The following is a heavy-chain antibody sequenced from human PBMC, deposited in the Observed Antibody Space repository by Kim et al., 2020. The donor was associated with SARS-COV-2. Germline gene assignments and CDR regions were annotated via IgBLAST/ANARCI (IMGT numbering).Heavy chain of an antibody. V-gene: IGHV4-34*01. CDR1: GGSFSGYY. Sequence: SETLSLTCAVYGGSFSGYYWSWIRQPPGKGLEWIGEINHSGSTNYNPSLKSRVTISVDTSKNQFSLKLSSVTAADTAVYYCAGTRVLRYSKQLVHGAYYFDYWGQGTLVTVSS. CDR3: AGTRVLRYSKQLVHGAYYFDY. D-gene: IGHD6-13*01. CDR2: INHSGST. J-gene: IGHJ4*02.